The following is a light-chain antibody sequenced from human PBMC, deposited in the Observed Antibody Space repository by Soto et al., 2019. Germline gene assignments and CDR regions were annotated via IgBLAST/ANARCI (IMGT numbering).Light chain of an antibody. Sequence: DIQMTQSPSTLSASVGDTVTITCRASQSLSYWLAWYQQKPGQAPKLLIHKASTLESGVPSRLGGSGSGTELTLTISRLQTNVFAPSSCHQYDGFPYSFGQRTKLEIK. J-gene: IGKJ2*03. CDR3: HQYDGFPYS. CDR1: QSLSYW. CDR2: KAS. V-gene: IGKV1-5*03.